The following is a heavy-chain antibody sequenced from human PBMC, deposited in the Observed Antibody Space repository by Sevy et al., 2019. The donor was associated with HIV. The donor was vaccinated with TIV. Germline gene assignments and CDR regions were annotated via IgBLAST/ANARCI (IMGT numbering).Heavy chain of an antibody. CDR3: ARDCNSASCLWGLDV. CDR2: IKRDGSEK. D-gene: IGHD2-2*01. J-gene: IGHJ6*02. CDR1: GFTFSNYW. Sequence: LSLTGAASGFTFSNYWMTWVRQAPGKGLEWVANIKRDGSEKYYVASVKGRFTISRDNAKNSLYMQMNSLRAEDTAVYYCARDCNSASCLWGLDVWGQGTTVTVSS. V-gene: IGHV3-7*03.